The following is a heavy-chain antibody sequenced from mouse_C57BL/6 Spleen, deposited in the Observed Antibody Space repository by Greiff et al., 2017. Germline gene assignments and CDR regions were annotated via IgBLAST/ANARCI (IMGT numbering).Heavy chain of an antibody. CDR2: IWGDGST. CDR3: ANYGSSYWYFDV. J-gene: IGHJ1*03. D-gene: IGHD1-1*01. CDR1: GFSLTSYG. V-gene: IGHV2-3*01. Sequence: VKVVESGPGLVAPSQSLSITCTVSGFSLTSYGVSWVRQPPGKGLEWLGVIWGDGSTNYHSALISRLSISKDNSKSQVFLKLNSLQTDDTATYYCANYGSSYWYFDVWGTGTTVTVSS.